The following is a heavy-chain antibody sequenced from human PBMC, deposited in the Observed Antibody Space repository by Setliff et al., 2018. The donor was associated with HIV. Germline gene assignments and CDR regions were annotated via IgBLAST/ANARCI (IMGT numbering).Heavy chain of an antibody. D-gene: IGHD2-8*02. J-gene: IGHJ1*01. V-gene: IGHV3-7*03. Sequence: ETLSLTCTVSGGSMSSYFWSWVRQAPGKGLEWVANINEDGSEKYYVDSVKGRFTISRDNAENSLSLQMNSLRGEDTAVYYCARGPSSTHWSPGYFQHWGQGTPVTVSS. CDR3: ARGPSSTHWSPGYFQH. CDR1: GGSMSSYF. CDR2: INEDGSEK.